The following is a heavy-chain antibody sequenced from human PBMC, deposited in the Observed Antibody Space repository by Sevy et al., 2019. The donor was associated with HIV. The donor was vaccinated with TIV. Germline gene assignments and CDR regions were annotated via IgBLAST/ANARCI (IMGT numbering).Heavy chain of an antibody. J-gene: IGHJ4*02. CDR1: GFTFSRNG. Sequence: GGSLRLSCAASGFTFSRNGMHWVRQAPGQGLEWMAGISYDGSKTCSADSVKGRFTISRDNSKNTLYLQMSSLRAEDTAVYYCARVGPGDSGYFDYWGQGSLVTVSS. V-gene: IGHV3-30*03. CDR3: ARVGPGDSGYFDY. CDR2: ISYDGSKT. D-gene: IGHD1-26*01.